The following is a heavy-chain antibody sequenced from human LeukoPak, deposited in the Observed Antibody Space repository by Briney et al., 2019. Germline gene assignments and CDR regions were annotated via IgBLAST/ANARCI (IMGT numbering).Heavy chain of an antibody. Sequence: GGSLRLSCAASGFTVSSYWMGWVRLAPGKGLEWVGNIKGDGSEKWYVDSGKGRFTISRDNAQNSVYLQMNSLRAEDTALYYCARDEYRSRWLHPWGQGTLVTVTS. CDR3: ARDEYRSRWLHP. V-gene: IGHV3-7*01. CDR2: IKGDGSEK. D-gene: IGHD4-11*01. J-gene: IGHJ5*02. CDR1: GFTVSSYW.